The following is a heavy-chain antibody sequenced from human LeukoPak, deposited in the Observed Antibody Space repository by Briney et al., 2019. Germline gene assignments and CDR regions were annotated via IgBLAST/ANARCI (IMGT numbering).Heavy chain of an antibody. J-gene: IGHJ2*01. CDR2: ISYSGNT. D-gene: IGHD3-10*01. CDR3: ARDSHSLRWFL. V-gene: IGHV4-59*01. CDR1: GGSITDYY. Sequence: SETLSLTCTVSGGSITDYYWSWLRQPPGKGLEWIGYISYSGNTKYSPSLSNRVTISLATSRKQFSLKLSSVTAADTAVYYCARDSHSLRWFLWGRGTLVTVSS.